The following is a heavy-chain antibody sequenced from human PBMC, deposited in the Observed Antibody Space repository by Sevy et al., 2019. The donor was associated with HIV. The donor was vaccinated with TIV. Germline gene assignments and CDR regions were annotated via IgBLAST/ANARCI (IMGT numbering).Heavy chain of an antibody. Sequence: GGSLRLSCAASGFTFSSYGMHWVRQAPGKGLEWVAFIRYDGSNKYYADSVKGRFTISRDNSKNTLYLQMNSLRAEDTAVYYCAKDVGELEYYYYFGMEVWGQGTTGTVSS. CDR1: GFTFSSYG. J-gene: IGHJ6*02. V-gene: IGHV3-30*02. D-gene: IGHD1-1*01. CDR2: IRYDGSNK. CDR3: AKDVGELEYYYYFGMEV.